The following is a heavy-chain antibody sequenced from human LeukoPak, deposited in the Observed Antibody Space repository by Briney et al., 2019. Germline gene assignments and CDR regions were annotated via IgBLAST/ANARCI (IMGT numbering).Heavy chain of an antibody. CDR2: ITGGHYAT. CDR1: GFSFSSFA. Sequence: GGSLGLSCAASGFSFSSFAMTWVRQAPGKGLEWVSSITGGHYATYNTDSVKGRFTISRDNAKNTLYLQMNSLRVEDTALYYCARDRESESDSEGDYWGQGTLVTVSS. D-gene: IGHD4-11*01. V-gene: IGHV3-23*01. CDR3: ARDRESESDSEGDY. J-gene: IGHJ4*02.